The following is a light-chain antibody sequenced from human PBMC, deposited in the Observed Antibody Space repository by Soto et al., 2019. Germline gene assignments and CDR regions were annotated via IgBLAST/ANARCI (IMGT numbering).Light chain of an antibody. J-gene: IGKJ4*01. CDR2: GAS. Sequence: DIQMTQSPLSLSASVGDRVSITCRASQGIGNYLAWFQQKPGRVPKLLIYGASALQTGVPSRFSGRGYGPEFTRTTSSLQPEDVETYYCQKYNTAPLTFGGGTKVEI. CDR1: QGIGNY. V-gene: IGKV1-27*01. CDR3: QKYNTAPLT.